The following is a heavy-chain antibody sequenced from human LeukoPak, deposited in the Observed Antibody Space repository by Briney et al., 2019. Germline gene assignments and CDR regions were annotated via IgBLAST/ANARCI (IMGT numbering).Heavy chain of an antibody. CDR3: ARVRWHFDY. V-gene: IGHV4-4*08. CDR2: IYTNGST. J-gene: IGHJ4*02. Sequence: KPSETLSLTCTVSTDSISSYYWSWIRQPPGKGLEWIGRIYTNGSTNYNPSLKSRVTISVDTSKNQFSLKLSSVTAADTAVYYCARVRWHFDYWGQGTLVTVSS. CDR1: TDSISSYY. D-gene: IGHD4-23*01.